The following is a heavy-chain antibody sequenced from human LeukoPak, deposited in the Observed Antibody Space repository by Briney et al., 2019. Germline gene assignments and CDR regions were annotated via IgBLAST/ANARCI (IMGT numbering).Heavy chain of an antibody. CDR1: GDSIGTGGYY. V-gene: IGHV4-30-2*01. D-gene: IGHD2-2*01. Sequence: SETLSLTCTVSGDSIGTGGYYWSWIRQPPGKGLEWIGYVYHTGSTYYNPSLRSRVTISVDRSKNQFVLKLSSVTAADTAVYYCARDYCSTTTCSYSDYWGQGTLVTVSS. CDR3: ARDYCSTTTCSYSDY. CDR2: VYHTGST. J-gene: IGHJ4*02.